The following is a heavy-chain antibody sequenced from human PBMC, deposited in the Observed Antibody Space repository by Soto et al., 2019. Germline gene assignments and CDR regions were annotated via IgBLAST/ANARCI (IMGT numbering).Heavy chain of an antibody. Sequence: GASVKVSCKASGYTFTSYAMHWVRQAPGQRLEWMGWINAGNGNTKYSQKFQGRVTITRDTSASTAYMELSSLRSEDTAVYYCASTPELGYCSSTSCYEGNWFDPWGQGTLVTVSS. V-gene: IGHV1-3*01. CDR3: ASTPELGYCSSTSCYEGNWFDP. D-gene: IGHD2-2*01. CDR2: INAGNGNT. CDR1: GYTFTSYA. J-gene: IGHJ5*02.